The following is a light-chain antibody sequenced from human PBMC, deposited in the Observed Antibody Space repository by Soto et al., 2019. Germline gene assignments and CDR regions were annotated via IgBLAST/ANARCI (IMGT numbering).Light chain of an antibody. Sequence: EIVLTQSPGTLSLSPGERATLSCRASQSVSNNYLAWYQQKPGQAPRLLIYGASNRATGIPARFSGSGSGTDFTLTISSLQPEDFATYYCQQSYSTPTFGQGTKVDIK. CDR1: QSVSNNY. J-gene: IGKJ1*01. V-gene: IGKV3-20*01. CDR2: GAS. CDR3: QQSYSTPT.